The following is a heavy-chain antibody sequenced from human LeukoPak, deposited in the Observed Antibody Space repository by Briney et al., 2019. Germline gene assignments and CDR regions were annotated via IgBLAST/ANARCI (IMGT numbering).Heavy chain of an antibody. CDR1: GFTFSSYG. D-gene: IGHD3-10*01. CDR2: ISYDGSNK. V-gene: IGHV3-30*03. Sequence: GGSLRLSCAASGFTFSSYGMHWVRQAPGKGLEWVAVISYDGSNKYYADSVKGRFTISRDNSKNTLYLQMNSLRAEDTAVYYCARSGPGGELLWFGELLNYWGQGTLVTVSS. J-gene: IGHJ4*02. CDR3: ARSGPGGELLWFGELLNY.